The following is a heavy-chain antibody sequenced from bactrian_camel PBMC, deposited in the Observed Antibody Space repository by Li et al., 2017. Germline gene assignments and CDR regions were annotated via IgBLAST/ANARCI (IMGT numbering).Heavy chain of an antibody. D-gene: IGHD6*01. CDR3: AAWIGTAAVGTPRF. Sequence: HVQLVESGGGSVQAGGSLRLSCVASANTYEALSVGWFRQAPGKERERVAQISAGSGFTRYADSVKGRFDISRFNAANTAYLQMNDLKPEDTALYYCAAWIGTAAVGTPRFWGQGTQVTVS. J-gene: IGHJ4*01. CDR1: ANTYEALS. CDR2: ISAGSGFT. V-gene: IGHV3-3*01.